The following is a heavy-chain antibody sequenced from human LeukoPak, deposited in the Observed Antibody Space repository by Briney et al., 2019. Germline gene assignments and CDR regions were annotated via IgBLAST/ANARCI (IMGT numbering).Heavy chain of an antibody. CDR1: KFTFSRYW. CDR2: ISGSGGST. D-gene: IGHD5-12*01. V-gene: IGHV3-23*01. Sequence: PGGSLRLSCAASKFTFSRYWMSWVRQAPGKGLEWVSAISGSGGSTYYADSVKGRFTVSRDNSKNTLYLQMKSLRAEDTAVYYCAKGGGYEAQYYYYYLDVWGKGTTVTISS. CDR3: AKGGGYEAQYYYYYLDV. J-gene: IGHJ6*03.